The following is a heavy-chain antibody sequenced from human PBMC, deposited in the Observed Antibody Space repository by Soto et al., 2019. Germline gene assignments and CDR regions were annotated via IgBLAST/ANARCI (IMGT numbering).Heavy chain of an antibody. J-gene: IGHJ4*02. CDR1: GASISDYY. CDR2: IYYGGST. CDR3: ARHPQIPDYGDSSDF. Sequence: QVQLQESGPGLVKPSETLSLTCIVSGASISDYYWSWNRQPPGKGLEWIGYIYYGGSTNYNPALNSRVAISVDTSNNQFSLSLRSVTAADTAVYFCARHPQIPDYGDSSDFWGQGTLVTVSS. D-gene: IGHD4-17*01. V-gene: IGHV4-59*08.